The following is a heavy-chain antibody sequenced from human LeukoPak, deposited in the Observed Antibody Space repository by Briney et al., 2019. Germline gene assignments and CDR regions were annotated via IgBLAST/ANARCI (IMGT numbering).Heavy chain of an antibody. D-gene: IGHD5-12*01. CDR3: ARQGYSGYDSGFDY. Sequence: SETLSLTCTVSGGSISSYYWSWIRQPPGKGLEWIGYIYYSGSTNYNPSLKSRVTISVDTSKNQFSLKLSSVTAADTAVYYCARQGYSGYDSGFDYWGQGTLVTVSS. CDR2: IYYSGST. J-gene: IGHJ4*02. V-gene: IGHV4-59*08. CDR1: GGSISSYY.